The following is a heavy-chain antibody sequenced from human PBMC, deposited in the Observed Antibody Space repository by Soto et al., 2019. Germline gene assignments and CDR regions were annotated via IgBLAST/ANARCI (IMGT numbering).Heavy chain of an antibody. V-gene: IGHV4-61*05. Sequence: SETLSLTCSVSGGSINSSSYFWGWVRQPPGKGLEWIGYVYNSGSTNYNPSLKSRVTISEDTSKSQFSLKVNSMTAADTAVYYCARYRREAVAGYTLDNWGQGILVTVSS. CDR2: VYNSGST. J-gene: IGHJ4*02. D-gene: IGHD6-13*01. CDR3: ARYRREAVAGYTLDN. CDR1: GGSINSSSYF.